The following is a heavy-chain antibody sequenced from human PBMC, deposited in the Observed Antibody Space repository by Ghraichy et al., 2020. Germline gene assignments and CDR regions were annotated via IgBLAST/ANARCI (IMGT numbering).Heavy chain of an antibody. CDR1: GYTFTSYG. CDR3: ARRRVIYCSGGSCRGEFDY. D-gene: IGHD2-15*01. Sequence: ASVKVSCKASGYTFTSYGISWVRQAPGQGLEWMGWISAYNGNTNYAQKLQGRVTMTTDTSTSTAYMELRSLRSDDTAVYYCARRRVIYCSGGSCRGEFDYWGQGTLVTVSS. CDR2: ISAYNGNT. V-gene: IGHV1-18*01. J-gene: IGHJ4*02.